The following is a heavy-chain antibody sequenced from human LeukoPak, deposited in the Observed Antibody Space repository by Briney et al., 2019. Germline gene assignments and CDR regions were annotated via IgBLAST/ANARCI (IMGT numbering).Heavy chain of an antibody. CDR3: AKATKYYYDSSGYPSDYYYYGMDV. D-gene: IGHD3-22*01. V-gene: IGHV3-9*01. CDR1: GFTFDDYA. J-gene: IGHJ6*02. CDR2: ISWNSGSI. Sequence: GGSLRLSCTVSGFTFDDYAMHWVRHAPGKGLEWVSGISWNSGSIGYADSVKGRFTISRDNAKNSLYLQMNSLRAEDTALYYCAKATKYYYDSSGYPSDYYYYGMDVWGQGTTVTVSS.